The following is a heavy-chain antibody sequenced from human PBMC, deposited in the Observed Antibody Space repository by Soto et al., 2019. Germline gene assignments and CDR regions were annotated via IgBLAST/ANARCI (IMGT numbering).Heavy chain of an antibody. J-gene: IGHJ2*01. Sequence: QVQLVQSGAEVKKPGSSVTVSCKASGGTFSSYTISWVRQAPGQGLEWMGGIIPIFGTANYAQKFQGRVTXXXXXXXSXXXXXXXXXXXXXXXXXXXXRXXHXWXQLWYFDLWGRGTLVTVSS. CDR2: IIPIFGTA. V-gene: IGHV1-69*05. CDR3: XRXXHXWXQLWYFDL. CDR1: GGTFSSYT.